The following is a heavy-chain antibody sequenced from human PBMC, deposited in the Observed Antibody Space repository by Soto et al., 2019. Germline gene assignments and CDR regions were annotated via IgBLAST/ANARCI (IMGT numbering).Heavy chain of an antibody. D-gene: IGHD2-2*02. J-gene: IGHJ6*02. CDR2: IIPIFGTA. CDR3: ARANVVVVPAAIAYYYYYYGMDV. Sequence: QVQLVQSGAEVKKPGSSVKVSCKASGGTFSSYAISWVRQAPGQGLEWMGGIIPIFGTANYAQKFQGRVKITANESTSTAYMELSSLRSEDTAVYYCARANVVVVPAAIAYYYYYYGMDVWGQGTTVTVSS. V-gene: IGHV1-69*01. CDR1: GGTFSSYA.